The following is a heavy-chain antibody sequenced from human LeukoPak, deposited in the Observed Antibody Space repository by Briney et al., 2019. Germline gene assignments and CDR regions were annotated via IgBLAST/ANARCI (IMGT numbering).Heavy chain of an antibody. J-gene: IGHJ4*02. CDR3: ARERVTVVRWPFFDY. CDR2: INPSGGST. CDR1: GYTFTSYY. D-gene: IGHD3-10*01. V-gene: IGHV1-46*01. Sequence: ASVKVSCKASGYTFTSYYMHCVRQAPGQGLEWMGIINPSGGSTSYAQKFQGRVTMTRDTSTSTVYMELSSLRSEDTAVYYCARERVTVVRWPFFDYWGQGTLVTVSS.